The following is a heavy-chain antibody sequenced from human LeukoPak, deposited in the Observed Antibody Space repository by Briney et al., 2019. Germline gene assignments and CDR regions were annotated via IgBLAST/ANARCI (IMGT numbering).Heavy chain of an antibody. J-gene: IGHJ1*01. CDR2: INPDGRDT. CDR3: TSWGDTTPEYFQR. CDR1: GFTFNRCW. D-gene: IGHD2-21*02. Sequence: PGGSLRLSCVVSGFTFNRCWMNWVRQAPGKGLEWVAHINPDGRDTYYVDSVKGRFTISRDNAQNSMYLQMNSLRVEDTAVYYCTSWGDTTPEYFQRWGQGTLVTVSS. V-gene: IGHV3-7*01.